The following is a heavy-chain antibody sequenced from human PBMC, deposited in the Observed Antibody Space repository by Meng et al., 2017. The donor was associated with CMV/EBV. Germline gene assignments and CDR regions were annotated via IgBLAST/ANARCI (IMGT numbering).Heavy chain of an antibody. V-gene: IGHV3-64*02. CDR3: ASGLYSSPAYYYYGMDV. Sequence: GGSLRLSCAVYGGSFSGYYWSWIRQPPGKGLEYVSAISSNGGSTYYADSVKGRFTISRDNSKNTLYLQMGSLRAEDMAVYYCASGLYSSPAYYYYGMDVWGQGTMVTVSS. J-gene: IGHJ6*02. D-gene: IGHD6-13*01. CDR2: ISSNGGST. CDR1: GGSFSGYY.